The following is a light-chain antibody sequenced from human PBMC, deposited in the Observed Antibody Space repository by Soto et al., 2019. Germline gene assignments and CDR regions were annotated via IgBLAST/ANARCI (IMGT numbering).Light chain of an antibody. Sequence: QAVVTQPPSASETPGQRVTISCSGSSSNIGSNYVCWFQQLPGTAPKLLIYRNNHRPSGVPDRFSGSKSGTSASLAISGLRSEDEADYYCASWDDSLSAVVFGGGTKLTV. CDR3: ASWDDSLSAVV. CDR2: RNN. V-gene: IGLV1-47*01. CDR1: SSNIGSNY. J-gene: IGLJ2*01.